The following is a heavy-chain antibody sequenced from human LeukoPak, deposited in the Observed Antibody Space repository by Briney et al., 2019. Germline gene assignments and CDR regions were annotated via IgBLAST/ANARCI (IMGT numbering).Heavy chain of an antibody. CDR1: GFTFSSYG. CDR3: TRDRSSVYFDY. CDR2: IWYDGSNK. D-gene: IGHD3-22*01. Sequence: GGSLRLSCAASGFTFSSYGMHWVRQAPGKGLEWVAVIWYDGSNKYYADSVKGRFTISRDNSKNTLYLQMNSLRAEDTAVYYCTRDRSSVYFDYWGQGTLVIVSS. J-gene: IGHJ4*02. V-gene: IGHV3-33*01.